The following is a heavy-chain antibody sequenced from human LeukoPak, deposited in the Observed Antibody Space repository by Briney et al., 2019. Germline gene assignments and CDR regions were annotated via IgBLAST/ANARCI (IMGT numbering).Heavy chain of an antibody. CDR2: IDPYGGDT. D-gene: IGHD3-22*01. V-gene: IGHV3-74*01. CDR3: ARGPYYYDSVGHPDV. J-gene: IGHJ3*01. Sequence: GGSLRLSCTASGSSFSSYWMHWVRQIAGKRLLWVSFIDPYGGDTNYTDSVKGRSTISRDNAKNILYLQMNSLRVDDTAVYFCARGPYYYDSVGHPDVWGHGTMVTVSS. CDR1: GSSFSSYW.